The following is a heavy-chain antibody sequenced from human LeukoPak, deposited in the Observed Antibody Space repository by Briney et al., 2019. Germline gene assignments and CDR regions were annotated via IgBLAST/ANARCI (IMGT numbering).Heavy chain of an antibody. J-gene: IGHJ4*02. CDR1: GGPISSSNW. Sequence: SETLSLTCTVSGGPISSSNWWNWVRQPPGKGLEWIGYIYYSGSTNYSPSLKSRVTISVDTSKNQFSLKLSSVTAADTAVYYCARARGDYDSSGSDFDYWGQGTLVTVSS. CDR2: IYYSGST. D-gene: IGHD3-22*01. V-gene: IGHV4-4*02. CDR3: ARARGDYDSSGSDFDY.